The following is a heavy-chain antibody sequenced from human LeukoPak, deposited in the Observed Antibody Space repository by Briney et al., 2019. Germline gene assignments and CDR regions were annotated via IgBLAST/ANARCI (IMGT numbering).Heavy chain of an antibody. V-gene: IGHV3-33*06. J-gene: IGHJ6*02. Sequence: PGTSLRLSCAASGFTFTNHGFHWVRQAPGKGLEWVAAIWYDGSKECYADSVQGRFTISRDNSKNTVYLQMSSQRVEDTAVYYCAKDPASSMGVWGQGTTVTVSS. D-gene: IGHD6-6*01. CDR1: GFTFTNHG. CDR2: IWYDGSKE. CDR3: AKDPASSMGV.